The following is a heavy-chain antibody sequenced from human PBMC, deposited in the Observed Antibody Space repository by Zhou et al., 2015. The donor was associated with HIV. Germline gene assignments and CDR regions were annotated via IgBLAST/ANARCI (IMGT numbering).Heavy chain of an antibody. V-gene: IGHV1-18*01. CDR1: GYTFSNYG. CDR2: ISGDNGHT. CDR3: ARDRVYFYGSGRFDP. D-gene: IGHD3-10*01. Sequence: QVQLVQSGAAVKKPGASVKVSCKASGYTFSNYGISWVRQAPGQGLEWMGWISGDNGHTNYAQKLQGRATMTTDTSTSTAYMELRSLRPDDTAVYYCARDRVYFYGSGRFDPWGQGTLVTVSS. J-gene: IGHJ5*02.